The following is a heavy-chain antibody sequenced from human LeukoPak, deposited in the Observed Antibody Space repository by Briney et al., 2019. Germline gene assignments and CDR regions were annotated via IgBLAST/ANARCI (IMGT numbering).Heavy chain of an antibody. V-gene: IGHV1-24*01. CDR1: GYTLTELS. CDR2: FDPEDGET. D-gene: IGHD2-2*01. J-gene: IGHJ3*02. Sequence: ASVKVSCKVSGYTLTELSMHWVRQAPGKGLEWMGGFDPEDGETIYAQKFQGGVTMTEDTSTDTAYMELSSLRSEDTAVYYCATAHIVVVPAASSDAFDIWGQGTMVTVSS. CDR3: ATAHIVVVPAASSDAFDI.